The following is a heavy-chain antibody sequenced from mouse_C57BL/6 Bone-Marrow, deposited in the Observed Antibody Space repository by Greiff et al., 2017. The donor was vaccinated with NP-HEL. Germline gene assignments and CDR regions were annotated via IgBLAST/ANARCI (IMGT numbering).Heavy chain of an antibody. CDR1: GFSFNTYA. D-gene: IGHD1-1*01. J-gene: IGHJ4*01. CDR2: IRSKSNNYAT. Sequence: EVKLVESGGGLVQPKGSLKLSCAASGFSFNTYAMNWVRQAPGKGLEWVARIRSKSNNYATYYADSVKDRFTISRDDSESMLYLQMNNLKTVDTAMYYGVSRNYYGSSYGAMDYWGQGTSVTVSS. V-gene: IGHV10-1*01. CDR3: VSRNYYGSSYGAMDY.